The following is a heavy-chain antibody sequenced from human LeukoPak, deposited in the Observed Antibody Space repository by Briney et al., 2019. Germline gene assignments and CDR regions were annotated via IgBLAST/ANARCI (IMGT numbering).Heavy chain of an antibody. J-gene: IGHJ4*02. Sequence: PGGSLRLSCAASGFTFTGYAMLWVRQAPGKGLEWVAVISSDGSSKYYADSVRGRFTISRVNSKNTVDLQMNSLRAEDTAVYYCARNPSGYDWASVDYWGQGTLLTVSS. CDR3: ARNPSGYDWASVDY. D-gene: IGHD5-12*01. CDR2: ISSDGSSK. CDR1: GFTFTGYA. V-gene: IGHV3-30*04.